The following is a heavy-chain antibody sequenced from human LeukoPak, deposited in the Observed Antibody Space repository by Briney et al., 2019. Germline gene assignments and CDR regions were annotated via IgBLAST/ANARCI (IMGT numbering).Heavy chain of an antibody. CDR2: IYYSGST. CDR3: ARRGYYDSRGYFDY. Sequence: PSQTLSLTCAVSGGSISSGGYSWSWIRQPPGKGLEWIGYIYYSGSTYYNPSLKSRVTISVDTSKNQFSLKLSSVTAADTAVYYCARRGYYDSRGYFDYWGQGTLVTVSS. CDR1: GGSISSGGYS. V-gene: IGHV4-30-2*03. D-gene: IGHD3-22*01. J-gene: IGHJ4*02.